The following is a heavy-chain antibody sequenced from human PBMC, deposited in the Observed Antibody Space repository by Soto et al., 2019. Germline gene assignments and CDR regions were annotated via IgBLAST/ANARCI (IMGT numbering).Heavy chain of an antibody. CDR1: GFTFSSYW. J-gene: IGHJ5*02. CDR3: ARHRGGSSSLGWIDP. Sequence: EVQLVESGGGLVQPGGSLRLSCAASGFTFSSYWMHWVRQAPGKGLVWVSRISDDGTSTSYADSVKGRFTISRDNAKNTLFLQMNSLRSEDTAVYYCARHRGGSSSLGWIDPWGQGTLVTVSS. D-gene: IGHD6-6*01. V-gene: IGHV3-74*01. CDR2: ISDDGTST.